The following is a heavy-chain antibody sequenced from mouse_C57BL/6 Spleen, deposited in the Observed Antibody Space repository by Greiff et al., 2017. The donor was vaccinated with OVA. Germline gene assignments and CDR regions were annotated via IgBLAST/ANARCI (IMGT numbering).Heavy chain of an antibody. CDR3: VREEDYYDYDVRGFYAMDY. D-gene: IGHD2-4*01. CDR2: IRSKSSNYAT. CDR1: GFTFNTYA. V-gene: IGHV10-3*01. J-gene: IGHJ4*01. Sequence: EVQLVESGGGLVQPKGSLKLSCAASGFTFNTYAMHWVRQAPGKGLEWVARIRSKSSNYATYYADSVKDRFTISRDDSQSMLYLQMNNLKTEDTAMYYCVREEDYYDYDVRGFYAMDYWGQGTSVTVSS.